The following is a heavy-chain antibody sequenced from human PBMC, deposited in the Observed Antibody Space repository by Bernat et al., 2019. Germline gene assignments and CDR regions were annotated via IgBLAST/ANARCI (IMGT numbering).Heavy chain of an antibody. CDR3: AKSGGIPDFDI. J-gene: IGHJ3*02. CDR2: ISSSSSTI. V-gene: IGHV3-48*01. D-gene: IGHD1-26*01. CDR1: GFTFSSYS. Sequence: EVQLVESGGGLVQPGGSLRLSCAAPGFTFSSYSMNWVRQAPGKGLEWVSYISSSSSTIYYADSVKGRFTISRDNAKNSLYLQMNSLRAEDTAVYYCAKSGGIPDFDIWGQGTMVTVSS.